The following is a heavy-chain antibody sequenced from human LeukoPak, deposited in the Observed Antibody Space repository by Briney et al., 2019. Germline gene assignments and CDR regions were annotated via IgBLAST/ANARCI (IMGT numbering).Heavy chain of an antibody. CDR2: IIPIFGTA. V-gene: IGHV1-69*13. Sequence: ASVKVSCKASGYTSTSYGISWVRQAPGQGLEWMGGIIPIFGTANYAQKFQGRVTITADESTSTAYMELSSLGSEDTAVYYCARDSSGYDFAYYYYGMDVWGQGTTVTVSS. J-gene: IGHJ6*02. CDR1: GYTSTSYG. D-gene: IGHD5-12*01. CDR3: ARDSSGYDFAYYYYGMDV.